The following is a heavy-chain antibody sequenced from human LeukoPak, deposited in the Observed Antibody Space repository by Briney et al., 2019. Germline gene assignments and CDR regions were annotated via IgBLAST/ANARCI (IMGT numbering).Heavy chain of an antibody. CDR2: IYYSGST. J-gene: IGHJ5*02. Sequence: SETLSLTCTVSGGSISSYYWSWIRQPPGKGLEWIGYIYYSGSTNYNPSLKSRVTISVDTSKNQFSLKLSSVTAADTAVYYCTTAAIPTNWFDPWGQGTLVTVSS. CDR3: TTAAIPTNWFDP. D-gene: IGHD4-17*01. V-gene: IGHV4-59*01. CDR1: GGSISSYY.